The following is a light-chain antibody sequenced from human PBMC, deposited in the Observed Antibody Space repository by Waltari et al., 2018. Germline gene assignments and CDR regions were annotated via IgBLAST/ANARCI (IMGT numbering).Light chain of an antibody. Sequence: QAVVTQEPSLTVSPGGTVTLPCGSSTGAVTSGHSPYWFQQKPGQAPRTLIYDTSDNHSWTPARFSCSLLGGKAALTLSGAQPEDETEYYCLLSYSGARGVFGGGTKLTVL. V-gene: IGLV7-46*01. CDR1: TGAVTSGHS. CDR2: DTS. CDR3: LLSYSGARGV. J-gene: IGLJ2*01.